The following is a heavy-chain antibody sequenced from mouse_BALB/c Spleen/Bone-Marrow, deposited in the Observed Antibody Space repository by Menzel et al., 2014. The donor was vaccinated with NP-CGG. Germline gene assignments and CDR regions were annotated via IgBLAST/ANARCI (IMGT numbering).Heavy chain of an antibody. CDR1: GFTFSSYG. J-gene: IGHJ2*01. Sequence: EVQLVESGGGLVQPGGSLKLSWAASGFTFSSYGTAWVRQTPDKRLELVATINTNGGNTYYPDSVKGRFTISRDNAKNTLYLQMSSLKSEDTAMYYCARGLDYWGQGTTLTVSS. V-gene: IGHV5-6-3*01. CDR3: ARGLDY. CDR2: INTNGGNT.